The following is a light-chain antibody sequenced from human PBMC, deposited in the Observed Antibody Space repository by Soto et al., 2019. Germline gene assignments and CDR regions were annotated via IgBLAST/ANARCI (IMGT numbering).Light chain of an antibody. V-gene: IGKV1-5*03. Sequence: DILMTQSPSTLSASVGDRVTITCRARGSISRWLALYQQKPGQAAKLLKHRASTLTAGAPTRISGSGYGTDFTLTISNLQPDDFATYYCQQYKSYSPYTLGQGTKVDIK. J-gene: IGKJ2*01. CDR1: GSISRW. CDR3: QQYKSYSPYT. CDR2: RAS.